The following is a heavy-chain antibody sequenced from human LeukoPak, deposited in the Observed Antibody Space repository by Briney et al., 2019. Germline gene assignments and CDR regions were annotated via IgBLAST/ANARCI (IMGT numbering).Heavy chain of an antibody. D-gene: IGHD2-2*01. CDR1: GFTFSSYG. J-gene: IGHJ4*02. CDR3: ARGTDIVVVPAAEIDY. Sequence: PGGSLRLSCAASGFTFSSYGMHWVRQAPGKGLEWVSVIWYDGSNKYYADSVKGRFTISRDNSKNTLYLQMNSLRAEDTAVYYCARGTDIVVVPAAEIDYWGQGTLVTVSS. V-gene: IGHV3-33*01. CDR2: IWYDGSNK.